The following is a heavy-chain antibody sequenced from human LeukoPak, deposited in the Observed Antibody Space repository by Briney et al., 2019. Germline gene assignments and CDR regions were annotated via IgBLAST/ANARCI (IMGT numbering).Heavy chain of an antibody. CDR2: ISPDDSDT. Sequence: NRGDSLKISCKTSGYIFTDYWIGWVRQVPGKGLEWMGIISPDDSDTRYSPSFQGQVTISADKSTSTAYLQWSSLKASDTAMYYCARGAPIFYYFESWGQGTLVSVSA. CDR3: ARGAPIFYYFES. V-gene: IGHV5-51*01. CDR1: GYIFTDYW. J-gene: IGHJ4*02.